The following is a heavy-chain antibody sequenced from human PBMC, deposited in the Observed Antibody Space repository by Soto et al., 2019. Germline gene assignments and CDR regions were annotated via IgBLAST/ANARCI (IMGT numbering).Heavy chain of an antibody. CDR3: ANDFWSGYYRDGYYYYGMDV. Sequence: QVQLVQSGAEVKKPGSSVKVSCKASGGTFSSYAISWVRQAPGQGLEWMGGIIPIFGTANYAQKFQGRVTITADESTSTAYMELSSIRSEDTAVYYCANDFWSGYYRDGYYYYGMDVWGQGTTVTVSS. J-gene: IGHJ6*02. CDR2: IIPIFGTA. V-gene: IGHV1-69*01. D-gene: IGHD3-3*01. CDR1: GGTFSSYA.